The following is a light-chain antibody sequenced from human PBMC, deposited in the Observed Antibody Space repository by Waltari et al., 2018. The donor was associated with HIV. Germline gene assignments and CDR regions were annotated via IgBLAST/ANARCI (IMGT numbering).Light chain of an antibody. CDR1: SDHVGGYNY. CDR3: SSFAGSNTVV. V-gene: IGLV2-8*01. CDR2: EVN. J-gene: IGLJ2*01. Sequence: QSALTQPPSASGSLGQSVTSSCSGTSDHVGGYNYVFWYQQDPAKAPKLLIYEVNQRPSGVPDRFTGSKSLNTASLTVSGLQAEDEAHYFCSSFAGSNTVVFGGGTKLTVL.